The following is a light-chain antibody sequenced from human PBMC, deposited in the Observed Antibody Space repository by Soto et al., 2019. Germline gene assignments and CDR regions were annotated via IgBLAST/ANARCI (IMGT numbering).Light chain of an antibody. Sequence: EIVLTQSPGTLSFSPGERATLSCRASQSVSSSYVAWYQQKPGQAPRLLVYGASSRATGIPDRFSGSGSGTDFTLTISRLEPEDFAVYYCQQYGSSRWTFGQGTKVDI. J-gene: IGKJ1*01. CDR2: GAS. CDR1: QSVSSSY. CDR3: QQYGSSRWT. V-gene: IGKV3-20*01.